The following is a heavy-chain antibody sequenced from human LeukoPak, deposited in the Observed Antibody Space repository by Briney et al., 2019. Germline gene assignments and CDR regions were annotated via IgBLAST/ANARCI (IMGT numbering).Heavy chain of an antibody. CDR1: GFTFSSYS. CDR3: AREFTDSEYYYYYGMDV. J-gene: IGHJ6*02. V-gene: IGHV3-21*01. D-gene: IGHD1-14*01. CDR2: ISSSSSYI. Sequence: GSLRLSCAASGFTFSSYSMNWVRQAPGKGLEWVSSISSSSSYIYYADSVKGRFTISRDNAKNSLYLQMNSLRAEDTAVYYCAREFTDSEYYYYYGMDVWGQGTTVTVSS.